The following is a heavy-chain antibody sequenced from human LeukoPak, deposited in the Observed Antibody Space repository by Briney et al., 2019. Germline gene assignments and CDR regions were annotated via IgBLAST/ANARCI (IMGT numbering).Heavy chain of an antibody. Sequence: SETLSLTCTVSGGSISSYYWSWIRQHPGKGLEWIGYIYYSGSTYYNPSLKSRVTISVDTSKNQFSLKLSSVTAADTAVYYCAREGFWDSGSYHFDYWGQGTLVTVSS. J-gene: IGHJ4*02. CDR3: AREGFWDSGSYHFDY. D-gene: IGHD1-26*01. CDR1: GGSISSYY. CDR2: IYYSGST. V-gene: IGHV4-59*06.